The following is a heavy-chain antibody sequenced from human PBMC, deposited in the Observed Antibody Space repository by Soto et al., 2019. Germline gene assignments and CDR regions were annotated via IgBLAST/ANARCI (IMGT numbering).Heavy chain of an antibody. J-gene: IGHJ4*02. V-gene: IGHV3-23*01. D-gene: IGHD3-10*01. CDR2: ISGSGGST. CDR1: GFTFSSYA. CDR3: AKRNGYYYGSGSYSPLYYFDY. Sequence: EVQLLESGGGLVQPGGSLRLSCAASGFTFSSYAMSWVRQAPGKGLEWVSAISGSGGSTYYADSVKGRFTISRDNSKNTLYLQMISLRAEDTAVYYCAKRNGYYYGSGSYSPLYYFDYWGQGTLVTVSS.